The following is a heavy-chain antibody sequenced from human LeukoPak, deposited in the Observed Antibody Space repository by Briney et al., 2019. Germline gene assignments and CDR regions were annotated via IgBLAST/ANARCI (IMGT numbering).Heavy chain of an antibody. CDR2: IYTSGST. V-gene: IGHV4-4*07. CDR1: GGSISSYY. Sequence: SETPSLTCTVSGGSISSYYWSWIRQPAGKGLEWIGRIYTSGSTNYNPSLKSRVTMSVDTSKNQFSLKLSSVTAADTAVYYCARGSQTFPGRYFDLWGRGTLVTVSS. CDR3: ARGSQTFPGRYFDL. J-gene: IGHJ2*01.